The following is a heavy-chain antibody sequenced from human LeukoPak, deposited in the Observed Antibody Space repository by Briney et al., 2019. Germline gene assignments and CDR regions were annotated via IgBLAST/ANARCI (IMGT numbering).Heavy chain of an antibody. V-gene: IGHV3-30-3*01. J-gene: IGHJ3*02. D-gene: IGHD1-14*01. CDR2: ISYDGSNK. CDR3: ARHRRQPPETAFDI. CDR1: GFTFSSYA. Sequence: PGGSLRLSCAASGFTFSSYAMHWVRQAPGKGLEWVAVISYDGSNKYYADSVKGRFTISRDNSKNTLYLQMNSLRAEDTAVYYCARHRRQPPETAFDIWGQGTMVTVSS.